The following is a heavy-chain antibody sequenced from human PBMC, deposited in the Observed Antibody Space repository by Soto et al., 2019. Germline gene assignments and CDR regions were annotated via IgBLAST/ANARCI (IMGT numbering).Heavy chain of an antibody. D-gene: IGHD3-22*01. CDR2: IGTDDDT. CDR3: ARAYYDNSGYPLGGMDV. J-gene: IGHJ6*02. Sequence: GGSLRLSCVGFVFTFSTYDMHWGRQNVEKGLEWVSSIGTDDDTYYLDSVRGRFTISREDAKNSLYLQMDSLRAGDTAVYYCARAYYDNSGYPLGGMDVWGQGTMVTVSS. V-gene: IGHV3-13*01. CDR1: VFTFSTYD.